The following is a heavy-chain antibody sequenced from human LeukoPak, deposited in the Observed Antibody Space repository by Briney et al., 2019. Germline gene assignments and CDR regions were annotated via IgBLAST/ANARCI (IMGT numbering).Heavy chain of an antibody. D-gene: IGHD2-2*01. J-gene: IGHJ6*03. CDR3: ARGDWTQSSNYYMDV. CDR1: GGSISSSSYY. V-gene: IGHV4-39*07. CDR2: IYYSGST. Sequence: PSETLSLTCTVSGGSISSSSYYWGWIRQPPGKGLEWIGSIYYSGSTYYNPSLKSRVTISVDRSKNHFSLNLSSVTAADTAVYYCARGDWTQSSNYYMDVWGKGTTVTVSS.